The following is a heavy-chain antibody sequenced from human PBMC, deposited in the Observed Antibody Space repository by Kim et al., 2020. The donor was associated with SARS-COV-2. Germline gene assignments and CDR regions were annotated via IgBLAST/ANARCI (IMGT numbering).Heavy chain of an antibody. D-gene: IGHD5-12*01. V-gene: IGHV1-2*06. Sequence: ASVKVSCKASGYTFTGYYMHWVRQAPGQGLEWMGRINPNSGGTNYAQKFQGRVTMTRDTSISTAYMELSRLRSDDTAVYYCARLNRDRRDGYNSDYWGQGTLVTVSS. CDR2: INPNSGGT. J-gene: IGHJ4*02. CDR1: GYTFTGYY. CDR3: ARLNRDRRDGYNSDY.